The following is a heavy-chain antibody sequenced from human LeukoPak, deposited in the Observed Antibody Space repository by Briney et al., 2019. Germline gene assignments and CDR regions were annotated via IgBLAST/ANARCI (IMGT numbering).Heavy chain of an antibody. J-gene: IGHJ4*02. CDR1: GGSINTYF. D-gene: IGHD3-9*01. CDR3: AREIAGFSDY. Sequence: SETLSLTCTVSGGSINTYFWSWIRQPPGKGLEWIGYIYYSGSTNYDPSLKSRVTISVDTSKNQFSLKLSSVTAADTAVYYCAREIAGFSDYWGQGTLVTVSS. V-gene: IGHV4-59*01. CDR2: IYYSGST.